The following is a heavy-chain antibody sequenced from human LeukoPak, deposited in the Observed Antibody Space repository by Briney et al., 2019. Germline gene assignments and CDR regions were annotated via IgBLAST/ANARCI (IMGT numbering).Heavy chain of an antibody. CDR1: GFISSTYA. CDR3: AKDLFRGHQYYFDY. Sequence: GGSLRLSCAASGFISSTYAMSWVRQAPGKGLEWVSAISGSGGSTYYADSVKGRFTISRDNSKNTLYLQMNSLRAEDTAVYYCAKDLFRGHQYYFDYWGQGTLVTVSS. CDR2: ISGSGGST. V-gene: IGHV3-23*01. J-gene: IGHJ4*02. D-gene: IGHD2-2*01.